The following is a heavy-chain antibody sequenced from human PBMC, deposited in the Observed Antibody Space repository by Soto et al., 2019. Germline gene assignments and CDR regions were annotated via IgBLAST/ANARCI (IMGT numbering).Heavy chain of an antibody. V-gene: IGHV3-23*01. CDR3: AKGVPGIAVAGTGYFQH. CDR2: ISGSGDST. CDR1: GFTFSSYS. D-gene: IGHD6-19*01. Sequence: GGSLRLSCAASGFTFSSYSMSWVRQAPGKGLEWVSGISGSGDSTYYADSVKGRFTISRDNSKNTLYLQMNSLRAEDTAVYYCAKGVPGIAVAGTGYFQHWGQGTLVTVPQ. J-gene: IGHJ1*01.